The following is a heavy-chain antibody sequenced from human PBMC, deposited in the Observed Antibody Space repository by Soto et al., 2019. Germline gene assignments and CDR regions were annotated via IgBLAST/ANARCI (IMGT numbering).Heavy chain of an antibody. J-gene: IGHJ6*02. CDR2: IIPIFGTA. CDR1: GGTFSSYA. CDR3: ARVELYCSGGSCYRYGMDV. V-gene: IGHV1-69*13. Sequence: SVKVSCKASGGTFSSYAISWVRQAPGQGLEWMGGIIPIFGTANYAQKFQGRVTITADESTSTAYMELSSLRSEDTAVYYCARVELYCSGGSCYRYGMDVWGQGTTVTVSS. D-gene: IGHD2-15*01.